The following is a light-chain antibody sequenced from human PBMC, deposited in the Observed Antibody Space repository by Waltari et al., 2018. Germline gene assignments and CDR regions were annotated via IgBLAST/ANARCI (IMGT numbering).Light chain of an antibody. CDR2: GTS. Sequence: EIVMTQSPATPSLSPGENATLSCRTSQSINSGYLSWYQQKPGQSPRLPLYGTSTRATGIPARISGSGSGTDFTLTISSLQPEDFAVYYCQQDYNSVTFGPGTKVEI. V-gene: IGKV3D-7*01. CDR1: QSINSGY. J-gene: IGKJ1*01. CDR3: QQDYNSVT.